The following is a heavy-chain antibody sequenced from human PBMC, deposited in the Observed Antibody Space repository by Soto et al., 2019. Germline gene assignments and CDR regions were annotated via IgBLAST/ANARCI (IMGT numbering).Heavy chain of an antibody. CDR3: ARDQGMLIFGGLMTKVRYYYGMDV. Sequence: ASVKVSCKASGYAFTSNPIQWLRQAPGQSLEWVGWINVGNGDTRYSQKFQGRVTITRDTSASTVYMELSSLRSEDTAVYYCARDQGMLIFGGLMTKVRYYYGMDVWGQGTTVTVS. D-gene: IGHD3-16*01. V-gene: IGHV1-3*01. J-gene: IGHJ6*02. CDR1: GYAFTSNP. CDR2: INVGNGDT.